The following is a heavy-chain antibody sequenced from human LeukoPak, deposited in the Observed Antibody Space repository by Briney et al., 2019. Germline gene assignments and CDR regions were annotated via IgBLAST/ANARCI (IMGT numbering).Heavy chain of an antibody. Sequence: SETLSLTCPVSGCSLSSYYWRWILQPPGKGLEWIGDIYYSGSTNYNPSLKSRVTISVDPSKNQFSLKLSSVTAADTAVYYCARGDYSQRRRSSCSSTSCYAGFDYWGQGTLVTVSS. CDR2: IYYSGST. J-gene: IGHJ4*02. CDR1: GCSLSSYY. V-gene: IGHV4-59*12. D-gene: IGHD2-2*01. CDR3: ARGDYSQRRRSSCSSTSCYAGFDY.